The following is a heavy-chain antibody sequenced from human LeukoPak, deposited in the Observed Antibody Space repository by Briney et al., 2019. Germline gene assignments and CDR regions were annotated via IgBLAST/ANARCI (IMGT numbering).Heavy chain of an antibody. CDR2: INHSGST. Sequence: PSETLSLTCAVYGGSFSGYYWSWIRQPPGKGLEWIGEINHSGSTNYNPSLKSRVTISVDTSKNQFSLKLSSVTAADTAVYYCARHMTTVTFNWFDPWGQGTLVTVSS. V-gene: IGHV4-34*01. J-gene: IGHJ5*02. D-gene: IGHD4-17*01. CDR3: ARHMTTVTFNWFDP. CDR1: GGSFSGYY.